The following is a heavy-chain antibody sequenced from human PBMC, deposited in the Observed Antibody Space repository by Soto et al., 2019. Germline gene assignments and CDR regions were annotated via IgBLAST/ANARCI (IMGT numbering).Heavy chain of an antibody. CDR1: GYTFTSYD. CDR3: ARGGGYCSSTSCFKYGMDV. V-gene: IGHV1-8*01. CDR2: MNPNSGNT. J-gene: IGHJ6*02. D-gene: IGHD2-2*01. Sequence: QVQLVQSGAEVKKPGASVKVSCKASGYTFTSYDINWVRQATGQGLEWMGWMNPNSGNTGYAQKCQGRVTMTRNTSISTAYMELSRLRSEDTAVYYCARGGGYCSSTSCFKYGMDVWGQGTTVTVSS.